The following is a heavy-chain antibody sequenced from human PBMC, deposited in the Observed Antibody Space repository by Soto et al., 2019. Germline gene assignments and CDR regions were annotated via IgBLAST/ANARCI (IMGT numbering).Heavy chain of an antibody. Sequence: QVQLVQSGAEVKKPGSSVKVSCKASGGTFSSYAISWVRQAPGQGLEWLGGIIPIFGTANYAQKFQGRVTITAEESTRTADMELSSLRSEDTAVYYCARARYGDYYYYYGMDVWGQGTKVTVSS. V-gene: IGHV1-69*12. CDR2: IIPIFGTA. D-gene: IGHD4-17*01. J-gene: IGHJ6*02. CDR1: GGTFSSYA. CDR3: ARARYGDYYYYYGMDV.